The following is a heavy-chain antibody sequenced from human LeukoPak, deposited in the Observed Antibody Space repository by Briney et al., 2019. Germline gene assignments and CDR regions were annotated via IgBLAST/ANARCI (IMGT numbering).Heavy chain of an antibody. Sequence: PSETLSLTCTVSGDSISSSYWSWIRQPVGKGLEYIGRIHTSGSTNFNPSLKSRVTMSVDTSKNQFSPKLSSVTAADTAVYYCAKEGVLAPATLDYWGQGTLVIVSS. CDR3: AKEGVLAPATLDY. CDR2: IHTSGST. J-gene: IGHJ4*02. D-gene: IGHD3-3*02. V-gene: IGHV4-4*07. CDR1: GDSISSSY.